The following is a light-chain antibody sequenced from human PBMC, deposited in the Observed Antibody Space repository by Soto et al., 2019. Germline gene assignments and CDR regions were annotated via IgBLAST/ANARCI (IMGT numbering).Light chain of an antibody. CDR3: LQALQTPPP. CDR1: QSLLHSNGYNY. J-gene: IGKJ5*01. Sequence: DIVMTQSPLSLPVTPGEPASISCRSSQSLLHSNGYNYLDWYLQKPGQSPQLLIYLGSNRASGVPERFSGSGSGTDFTLKISRVEAEDVGVYYCLQALQTPPPFGQGTRLEIK. CDR2: LGS. V-gene: IGKV2-28*01.